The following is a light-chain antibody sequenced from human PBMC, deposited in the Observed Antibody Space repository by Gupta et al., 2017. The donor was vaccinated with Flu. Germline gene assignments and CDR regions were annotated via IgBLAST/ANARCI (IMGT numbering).Light chain of an antibody. CDR1: SGSIANNF. CDR2: EDT. Sequence: NFMLTQPHPVSESPGKTVTISCTRTSGSIANNFVQWYQQRPGSGPTTVIYEDTQRPSGVPDRFSGSIDSSSYSASLTISGLETEDEADYYCQSDDSSHHWVFGGGTKLTVL. CDR3: QSDDSSHHWV. J-gene: IGLJ3*02. V-gene: IGLV6-57*03.